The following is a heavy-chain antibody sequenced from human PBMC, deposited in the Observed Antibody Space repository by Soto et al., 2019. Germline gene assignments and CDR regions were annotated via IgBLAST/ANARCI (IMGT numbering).Heavy chain of an antibody. V-gene: IGHV1-46*01. CDR1: GYTFTSYY. Sequence: ASVKVSCKASGYTFTSYYMHWVRQAPGQGLEWMGIINPSGGSTSYAQKFQGRVTMTRDTSTSTVYMELSSLRSEDTAVYYCASAPNEYYYDSSGYYSPHYFDYWGQGTLVTVSS. CDR2: INPSGGST. CDR3: ASAPNEYYYDSSGYYSPHYFDY. D-gene: IGHD3-22*01. J-gene: IGHJ4*02.